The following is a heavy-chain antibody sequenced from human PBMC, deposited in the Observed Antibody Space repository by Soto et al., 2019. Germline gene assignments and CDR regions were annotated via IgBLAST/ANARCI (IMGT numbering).Heavy chain of an antibody. CDR3: ARLVRGYYYYYYMDV. CDR2: IYYSGST. CDR1: GGSISSYY. J-gene: IGHJ6*03. Sequence: QVQLQESGPGLVKPSETLSLTCTVSGGSISSYYWSWIRQPPGKGLEWIGYIYYSGSTNYNPSLKSRVTISVDTSKNQFSLKLSSVTAADTAVYYCARLVRGYYYYYYMDVWGKGTTVTVSS. V-gene: IGHV4-59*08. D-gene: IGHD3-10*01.